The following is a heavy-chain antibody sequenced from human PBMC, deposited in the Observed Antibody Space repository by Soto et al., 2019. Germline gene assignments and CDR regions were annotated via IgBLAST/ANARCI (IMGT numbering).Heavy chain of an antibody. J-gene: IGHJ4*02. Sequence: EASVKVSCKASGGTFSSYAISWVRQAPGQGLEWMGGIIPIFGTANYAQKFQGRVTITADESTSTAYMELSSLRSEDTAVYYCARTLDGYNFFDYWGQGTLVTVSS. CDR3: ARTLDGYNFFDY. V-gene: IGHV1-69*01. CDR1: GGTFSSYA. D-gene: IGHD5-12*01. CDR2: IIPIFGTA.